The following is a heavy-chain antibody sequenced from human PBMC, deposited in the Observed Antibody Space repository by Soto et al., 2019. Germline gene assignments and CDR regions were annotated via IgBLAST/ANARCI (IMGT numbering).Heavy chain of an antibody. J-gene: IGHJ5*02. D-gene: IGHD3-9*01. V-gene: IGHV4-30-2*01. Sequence: SETLSLTCAVSGGSISSGGYSWSWIRQPPGKGLEWIGYIYHSGSTYYNPSLKSRVTISVDRSKNQFSLKLSSVTAADTAVYYCARANGRYFDWLLRSEKWFDPWGQGTLVTVSS. CDR3: ARANGRYFDWLLRSEKWFDP. CDR1: GGSISSGGYS. CDR2: IYHSGST.